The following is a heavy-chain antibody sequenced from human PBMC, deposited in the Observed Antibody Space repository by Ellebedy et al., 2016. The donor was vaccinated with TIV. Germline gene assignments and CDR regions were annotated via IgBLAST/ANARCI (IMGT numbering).Heavy chain of an antibody. J-gene: IGHJ3*02. CDR1: GFTFSSYS. V-gene: IGHV3-21*01. D-gene: IGHD1-26*01. CDR2: ISSSSSYI. CDR3: ATEGIVGATPDHDAFDI. Sequence: PGGSLRLSCAASGFTFSSYSMNWVRQAPGKGLEWVSSISSSSSYIYYADSVKGRFTISRDNAKNSLYLQMNSLRAEDTAVYYCATEGIVGATPDHDAFDIWGQGTMVTVSS.